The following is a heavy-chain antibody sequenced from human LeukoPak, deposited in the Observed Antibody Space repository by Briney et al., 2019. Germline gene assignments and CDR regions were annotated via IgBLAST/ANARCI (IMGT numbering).Heavy chain of an antibody. Sequence: SETLSLTCTVSGGSISSGGYSWSWIRQHPGKGLEWIGYIYYSGSTYYNPSLKSRVTISVDTSKNQFSLKLSSVTAADTAVYYCARVPKYYYDSSGHNYRFFDVWGQGTTVTVSS. J-gene: IGHJ6*02. CDR1: GGSISSGGYS. V-gene: IGHV4-31*03. CDR3: ARVPKYYYDSSGHNYRFFDV. CDR2: IYYSGST. D-gene: IGHD3-22*01.